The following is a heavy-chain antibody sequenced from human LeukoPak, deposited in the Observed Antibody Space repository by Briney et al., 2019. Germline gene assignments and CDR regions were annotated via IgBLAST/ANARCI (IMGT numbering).Heavy chain of an antibody. CDR1: GYTFTSYD. CDR2: IIPIFGTA. D-gene: IGHD6-19*01. J-gene: IGHJ4*02. V-gene: IGHV1-69*06. CDR3: ARKMGSSSGWHQVFDY. Sequence: SVKVSCKSSGYTFTSYDISWVRQAPGQGLEWMGGIIPIFGTANYAQKFQGRVTITADKSTSTAYMELRSLRSDDTAVYYCARKMGSSSGWHQVFDYWGQGTLVTVSS.